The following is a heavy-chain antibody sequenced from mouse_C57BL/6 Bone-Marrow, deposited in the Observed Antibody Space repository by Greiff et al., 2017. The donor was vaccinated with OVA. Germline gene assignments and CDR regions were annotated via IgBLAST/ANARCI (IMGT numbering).Heavy chain of an antibody. V-gene: IGHV2-3*01. CDR3: AKPYSKGGAMDY. J-gene: IGHJ4*01. CDR2: IWGDGST. Sequence: VKLMESGGGLVQPGGSLSLSCAASGFTFTDYYMSWVRQPPGKGLEWLGVIWGDGSTNYHSALISRLSISKDNSKSQVFLKLNSLQTDDTATYYCAKPYSKGGAMDYWGQGTSVTVSS. D-gene: IGHD2-5*01. CDR1: GFTFTDYY.